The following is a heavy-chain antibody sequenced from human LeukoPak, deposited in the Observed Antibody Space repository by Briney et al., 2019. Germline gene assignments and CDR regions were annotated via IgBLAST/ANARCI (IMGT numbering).Heavy chain of an antibody. D-gene: IGHD1-26*01. V-gene: IGHV4-4*07. J-gene: IGHJ6*02. CDR1: GGSISSYY. CDR3: AREPWELLGYYYGMDV. CDR2: IYTSGST. Sequence: SETLSLTCTVSGGSISSYYWSWIRQPAGKGLEWIGRIYTSGSTNYNPSLKSRVTMSVDTSKNQFSLKLSSVTAADTAVYYCAREPWELLGYYYGMDVWGQGTTVTVSS.